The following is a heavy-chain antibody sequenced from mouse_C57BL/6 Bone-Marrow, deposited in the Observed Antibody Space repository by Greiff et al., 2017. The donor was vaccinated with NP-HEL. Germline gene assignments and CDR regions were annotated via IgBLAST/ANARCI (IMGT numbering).Heavy chain of an antibody. V-gene: IGHV1-72*01. J-gene: IGHJ2*01. D-gene: IGHD1-1*01. CDR3: ARYYYGSSSCDD. CDR2: IYPNSGGT. CDR1: GYTFTSYL. Sequence: QVQLQQPGAELVKPGASVKLSCKASGYTFTSYLMHWVKQRPGRGLEWIGRIYPNSGGTKYNEKFKSKATLTVDKPSSTAYMQLNSLTSEDSAVYYCARYYYGSSSCDDWGQGNTLTVSS.